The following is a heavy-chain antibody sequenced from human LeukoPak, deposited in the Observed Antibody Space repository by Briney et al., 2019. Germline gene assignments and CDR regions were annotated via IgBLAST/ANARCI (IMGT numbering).Heavy chain of an antibody. V-gene: IGHV3-74*01. Sequence: GGSLRLSCAAPGFTLSDYWMHWVRQVPGEGPVWVSRINGDGRSTTYADSVKGRFTISRDNAKNTIFLQMTSLRDEDTAVYYCTRGGLTGQMAAFDYWGQGALVTVSS. J-gene: IGHJ4*02. CDR1: GFTLSDYW. CDR3: TRGGLTGQMAAFDY. CDR2: INGDGRST. D-gene: IGHD1-20*01.